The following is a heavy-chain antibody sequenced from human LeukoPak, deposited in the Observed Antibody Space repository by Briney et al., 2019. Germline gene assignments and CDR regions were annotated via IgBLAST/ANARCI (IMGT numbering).Heavy chain of an antibody. D-gene: IGHD3-9*01. CDR3: ARDLRTYDILTGYYPENWFDP. J-gene: IGHJ5*02. CDR1: GYTFTTYG. CDR2: ISGYNGNT. Sequence: ASVKVSCKTSGYTFTTYGILWVRQAPGQGLEWMGWISGYNGNTNFARKLQGRVTMTTDTSTSTAYMELRSLRSDDTAVYYCARDLRTYDILTGYYPENWFDPWGQGTLVTVSS. V-gene: IGHV1-18*01.